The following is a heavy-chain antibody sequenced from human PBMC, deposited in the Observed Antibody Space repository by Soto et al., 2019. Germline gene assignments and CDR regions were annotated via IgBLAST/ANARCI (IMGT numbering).Heavy chain of an antibody. J-gene: IGHJ4*02. CDR2: ISYDGSNK. Sequence: QVQLVESGGGVVQPGRSLRLSCAASGFTFSSYAMHWVRQAPGKGLEWVAVISYDGSNKYYADSVKGRFTISRDNSKNTLYLQMNSLRAEDTAVYYCARAPTYCSSTSCYDLNYFDYWGQGTLVTVSS. CDR3: ARAPTYCSSTSCYDLNYFDY. CDR1: GFTFSSYA. V-gene: IGHV3-30-3*01. D-gene: IGHD2-2*01.